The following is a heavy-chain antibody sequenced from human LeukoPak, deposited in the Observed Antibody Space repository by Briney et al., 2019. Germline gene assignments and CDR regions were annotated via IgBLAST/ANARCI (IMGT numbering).Heavy chain of an antibody. J-gene: IGHJ6*04. Sequence: SETLSLTCTVSGGSISSYYWSWIRQPAGKGLEWIGRIYTSGSTNYNPSLESRVTMSVDTSKNQFSLKLSSVTAADTAVYYCARDQPPAATRTPMDVWGKGTTVTVSS. D-gene: IGHD2-2*01. V-gene: IGHV4-4*07. CDR1: GGSISSYY. CDR3: ARDQPPAATRTPMDV. CDR2: IYTSGST.